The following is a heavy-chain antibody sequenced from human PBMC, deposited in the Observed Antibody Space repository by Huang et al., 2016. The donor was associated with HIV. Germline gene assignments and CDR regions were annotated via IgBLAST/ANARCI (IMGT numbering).Heavy chain of an antibody. D-gene: IGHD6-19*01. Sequence: QVQLVESGGGVVQPGGSLRLSCAATGFAVSSYAMHWVRQGAGKGLEWVAYIQFDGVNKNYADSVKGRFTISRDNSKNTLYLQISSLRAEDTAVYYCVKFTIDDSSVAAWGQGTLVTVS. CDR1: GFAVSSYA. CDR3: VKFTIDDSSVAA. V-gene: IGHV3-30*02. J-gene: IGHJ5*02. CDR2: IQFDGVNK.